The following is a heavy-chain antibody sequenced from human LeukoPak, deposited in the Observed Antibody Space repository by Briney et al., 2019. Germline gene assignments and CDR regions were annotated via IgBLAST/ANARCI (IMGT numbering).Heavy chain of an antibody. Sequence: PGGSLRFSCAASGFTFSNYWIHWVRQAPGKGLVWVSRINSDGSSTKYADSVKGRFTISRDNAKNTLYLQMNSLRAEDTAVYYCATVAGTFSDAFDIWGQGTMVTVSS. V-gene: IGHV3-74*03. CDR2: INSDGSST. CDR1: GFTFSNYW. J-gene: IGHJ3*02. D-gene: IGHD6-19*01. CDR3: ATVAGTFSDAFDI.